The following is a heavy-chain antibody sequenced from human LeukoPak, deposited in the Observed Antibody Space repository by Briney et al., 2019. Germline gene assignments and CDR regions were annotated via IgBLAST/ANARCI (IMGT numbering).Heavy chain of an antibody. Sequence: SETLSLTCTVSGGSVSSYYWSWIRQPPGKGLEWIGYIYDIGSTKYNPSLKSRVTMSVDTSKNQFSLKLSSVTAADTAVYHCARTYYYDSSGYLNHWFDPWGLGTLVTVSS. CDR3: ARTYYYDSSGYLNHWFDP. D-gene: IGHD3-22*01. V-gene: IGHV4-59*08. J-gene: IGHJ5*02. CDR2: IYDIGST. CDR1: GGSVSSYY.